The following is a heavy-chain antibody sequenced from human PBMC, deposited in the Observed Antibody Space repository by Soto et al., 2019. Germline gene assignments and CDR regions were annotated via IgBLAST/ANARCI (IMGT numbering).Heavy chain of an antibody. D-gene: IGHD3-9*01. CDR2: IKSKTDGGTT. V-gene: IGHV3-15*01. J-gene: IGHJ3*02. CDR3: TTDRNRMTGDAFDI. Sequence: GGSLRLSCAASGFTFSNAWMSWVRQAPGKGLEWVGRIKSKTDGGTTDYAEPVKGRFTISRDESKNTLYLQMNSLKTEDTALYYCTTDRNRMTGDAFDIWGQGTMVTVSS. CDR1: GFTFSNAW.